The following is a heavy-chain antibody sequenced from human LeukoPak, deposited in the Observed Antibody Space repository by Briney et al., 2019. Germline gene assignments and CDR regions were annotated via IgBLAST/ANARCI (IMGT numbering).Heavy chain of an antibody. D-gene: IGHD6-19*01. J-gene: IGHJ4*02. V-gene: IGHV3-21*01. Sequence: SGGSLRLSCAASGFTFSSYSMNWVRQAPGKGLEWVSSISSSSSYIYYADSVKGRFTISRDNAKNSLYLQMNSLRAEDTAVYYRARGSQQWLVSPFDYWGQGTPVTVSS. CDR2: ISSSSSYI. CDR1: GFTFSSYS. CDR3: ARGSQQWLVSPFDY.